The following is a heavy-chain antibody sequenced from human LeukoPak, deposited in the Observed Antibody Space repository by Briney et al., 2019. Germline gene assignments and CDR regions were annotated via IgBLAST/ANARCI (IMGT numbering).Heavy chain of an antibody. Sequence: GGSLRLSCAASGFIFSGSAMHWVRQASGKGLEWVGRIRSKANSYATAYAASVKGRFTISRDDSKNTAYLQMNSLKTEDTAVYYCTRHQGAGGCGVDYWGQGTLVTVSS. J-gene: IGHJ4*02. V-gene: IGHV3-73*01. CDR2: IRSKANSYAT. D-gene: IGHD2-21*01. CDR3: TRHQGAGGCGVDY. CDR1: GFIFSGSA.